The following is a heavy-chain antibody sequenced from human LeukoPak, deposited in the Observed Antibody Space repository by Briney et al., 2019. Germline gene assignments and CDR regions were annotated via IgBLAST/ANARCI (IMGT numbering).Heavy chain of an antibody. Sequence: ASVKVSCKASGYTFTSYGVSWVRQAPGQGLEWMGWISAYNGNTNYAQKLQGRVTMTTDTSTSTAYMELRSLRPDDTAVYYCARVGVVVVVAAVYSMDVWGQGTTVTVSS. CDR3: ARVGVVVVVAAVYSMDV. CDR2: ISAYNGNT. J-gene: IGHJ6*02. D-gene: IGHD2-15*01. V-gene: IGHV1-18*01. CDR1: GYTFTSYG.